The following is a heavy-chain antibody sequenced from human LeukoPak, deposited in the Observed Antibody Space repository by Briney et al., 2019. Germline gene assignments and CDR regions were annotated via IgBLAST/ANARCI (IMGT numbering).Heavy chain of an antibody. Sequence: ASVKVSCKASGYTFTSYAMHWVRQAPGQRLEWMGWSNAGNGNTKYSQEFQGRVTITRDTSASTAYMELSSLRSEDMAVYYCARAPGGSFDFDYWVQGTLVTVSS. D-gene: IGHD1-26*01. CDR3: ARAPGGSFDFDY. V-gene: IGHV1-3*02. CDR1: GYTFTSYA. CDR2: SNAGNGNT. J-gene: IGHJ4*02.